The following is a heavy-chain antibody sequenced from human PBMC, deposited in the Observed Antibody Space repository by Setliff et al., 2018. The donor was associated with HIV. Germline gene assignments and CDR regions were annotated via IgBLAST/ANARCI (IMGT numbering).Heavy chain of an antibody. CDR3: ALTPYSSSSLSY. J-gene: IGHJ4*02. D-gene: IGHD6-6*01. CDR1: GFTFSTYW. CDR2: INSDGSST. V-gene: IGHV3-74*01. Sequence: GGSLRLSCVASGFTFSTYWMHWVRQVPGEGLVWVSRINSDGSSTSYADSVKGRFTISRDNAKNTLYLQMNSLRAEDTAVYYCALTPYSSSSLSYWGQGNLVTVSS.